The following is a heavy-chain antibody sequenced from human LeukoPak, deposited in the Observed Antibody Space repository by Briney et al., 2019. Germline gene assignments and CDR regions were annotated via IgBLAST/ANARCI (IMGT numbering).Heavy chain of an antibody. CDR1: GGSISVYY. CDR3: ARFSRDASLVYWFDY. Sequence: SETLSLTCTVSGGSISVYYWSSVRQSPGKGREWRSYVYYIGTTNYNPSLESRVTISLDTSKKQSSLKLISVTVVDTAVYSCARFSRDASLVYWFDYWGQGALVTLSS. J-gene: IGHJ4*02. CDR2: VYYIGTT. D-gene: IGHD1-26*01. V-gene: IGHV4-59*08.